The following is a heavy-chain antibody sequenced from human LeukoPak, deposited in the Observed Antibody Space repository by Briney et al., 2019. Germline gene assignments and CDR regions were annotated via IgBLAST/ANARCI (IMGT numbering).Heavy chain of an antibody. V-gene: IGHV4-4*08. Sequence: SETLSLTCTVSGGSSTTYSWSWIRQPPGKGLDWIGDVHSNGNTNYNPSLKNRVTMSIDTSRDQFSLTLTSVTAADTAIFYCARRIQLWSYWHFDPWGRGTLVTVSS. CDR2: VHSNGNT. J-gene: IGHJ2*01. D-gene: IGHD5-18*01. CDR3: ARRIQLWSYWHFDP. CDR1: GGSSTTYS.